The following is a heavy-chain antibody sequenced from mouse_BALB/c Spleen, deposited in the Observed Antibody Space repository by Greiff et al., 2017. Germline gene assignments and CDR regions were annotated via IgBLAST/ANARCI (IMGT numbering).Heavy chain of an antibody. J-gene: IGHJ3*01. CDR2: IDPENGDT. D-gene: IGHD1-1*01. CDR3: TTYYYDFFAY. V-gene: IGHV14-4*02. CDR1: GFNIKDYY. Sequence: EVQLQESGAELVRSGASVKLSCTASGFNIKDYYMHWVKQRPEQGLEWIGWIDPENGDTEYAPKFQGKATMTADTSSNTAYLQLSSLTSEDTAVYYCTTYYYDFFAYWGQGTLVTVSA.